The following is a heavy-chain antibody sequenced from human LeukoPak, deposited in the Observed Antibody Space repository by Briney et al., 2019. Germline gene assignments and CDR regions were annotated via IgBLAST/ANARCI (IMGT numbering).Heavy chain of an antibody. CDR1: GYSISSGYY. CDR2: IYHSGST. J-gene: IGHJ4*02. CDR3: ARHGEKNYYDSSGSVLY. D-gene: IGHD3-22*01. Sequence: PSETLSLTCAVSGYSISSGYYWGWIRQPPGEGLEWIGSIYHSGSTYYNPSLKSRVTISVDTSKNQFSLKLSSVTAADTAVYYCARHGEKNYYDSSGSVLYWGQGTLVTVSS. V-gene: IGHV4-38-2*01.